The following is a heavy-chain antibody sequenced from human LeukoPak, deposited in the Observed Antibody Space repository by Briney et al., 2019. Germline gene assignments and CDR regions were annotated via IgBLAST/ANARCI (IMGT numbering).Heavy chain of an antibody. D-gene: IGHD3-22*01. V-gene: IGHV1-2*02. Sequence: ASVKVSCKASGYTFTGYYMHWVRQAPGQGLEWMGWINPNSGGTNYAQKFQGRVTMTRDTSISTAYMELSRLRSDDTAVYYCARATAYYYDSSGYYQPSDYWGQGTLVTVSS. CDR3: ARATAYYYDSSGYYQPSDY. J-gene: IGHJ4*02. CDR1: GYTFTGYY. CDR2: INPNSGGT.